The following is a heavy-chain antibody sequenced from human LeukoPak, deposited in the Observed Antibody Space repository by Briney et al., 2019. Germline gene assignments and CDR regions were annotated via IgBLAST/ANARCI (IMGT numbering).Heavy chain of an antibody. D-gene: IGHD3-22*01. V-gene: IGHV3-11*01. CDR1: GFTFSDYY. J-gene: IGHJ4*02. Sequence: GGSLRLSCAASGFTFSDYYMSWIRQAPGKGLEWVSYICDSGRTIYYADSVKGRFTISSDNAKNPVYLQMNNVGAEDTAVYYCARDRLGDYDHSGYYDKWGQGTLVTVSS. CDR3: ARDRLGDYDHSGYYDK. CDR2: ICDSGRTI.